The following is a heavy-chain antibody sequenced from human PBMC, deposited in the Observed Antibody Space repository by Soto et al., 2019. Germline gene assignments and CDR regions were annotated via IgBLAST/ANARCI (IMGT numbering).Heavy chain of an antibody. CDR3: AREGTYCSSTSCSKFRGMDV. CDR2: INPNSGGT. CDR1: GYTFTGYY. Sequence: GASVKVSCKASGYTFTGYYMHWVRQAPGQGHEWMGWINPNSGGTNYAQKFQGWVTLTRDTSISTAYMELSRLRSDDTAVYYCAREGTYCSSTSCSKFRGMDVWCQGTSVPVCS. V-gene: IGHV1-2*04. J-gene: IGHJ6*02. D-gene: IGHD2-2*01.